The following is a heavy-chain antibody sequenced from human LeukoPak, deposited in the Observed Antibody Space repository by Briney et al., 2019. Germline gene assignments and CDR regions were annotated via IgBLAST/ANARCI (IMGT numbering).Heavy chain of an antibody. J-gene: IGHJ6*02. V-gene: IGHV3-23*01. D-gene: IGHD6-13*01. Sequence: GGSLRLSCAASGFTFSSYTISCVRQAPGKGLEWVSAISSSGGTTYYADSVKGRFTISRDNSKNTLYLQMNSLRDEDTGVYYCAKEGSSWYPYYYYGMVVWGQGTTVTVSS. CDR2: ISSSGGTT. CDR3: AKEGSSWYPYYYYGMVV. CDR1: GFTFSSYT.